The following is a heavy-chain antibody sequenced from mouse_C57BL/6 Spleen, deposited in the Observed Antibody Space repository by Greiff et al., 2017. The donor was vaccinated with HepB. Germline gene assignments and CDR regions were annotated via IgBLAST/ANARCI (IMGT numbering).Heavy chain of an antibody. CDR1: GYAFSSSW. CDR3: ARSGGYDVGYAMDY. CDR2: IYPGDGDT. D-gene: IGHD2-2*01. Sequence: QVQLQQSGPELVKPGASVKISCKASGYAFSSSWMNWVKQRPGKGLEWIGRIYPGDGDTNYNGKFKGKATLTADKSSSTAYMQLSSLTSEDSAVYFCARSGGYDVGYAMDYWGQGTSVTVSS. J-gene: IGHJ4*01. V-gene: IGHV1-82*01.